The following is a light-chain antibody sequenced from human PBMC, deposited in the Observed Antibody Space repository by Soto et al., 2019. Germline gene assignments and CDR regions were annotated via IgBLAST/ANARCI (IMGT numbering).Light chain of an antibody. V-gene: IGKV3-15*01. CDR1: QSVGSN. J-gene: IGKJ1*01. Sequence: EIVMTQSPATLSVSPGERATLSCRASQSVGSNVAWYQQRPGXAPSLLIYGASTRATSIPARFSXSGSXXEFTLTISSLQSEAFAVYYCQQYNNWPGTFGQGTKVDIK. CDR3: QQYNNWPGT. CDR2: GAS.